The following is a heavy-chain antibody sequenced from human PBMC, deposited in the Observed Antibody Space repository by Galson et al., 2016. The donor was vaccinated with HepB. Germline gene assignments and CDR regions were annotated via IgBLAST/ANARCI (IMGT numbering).Heavy chain of an antibody. CDR3: ARDGGPNSNGVCLIGYFDY. V-gene: IGHV1-3*01. CDR1: GYTFTSYA. Sequence: SVKVSCKASGYTFTSYALHWVRQTPGQRLEWMGWINPANGKTVYSQKFQGRITITRDTSANTDYMELSSLRSEDTAVYYCARDGGPNSNGVCLIGYFDYWGQGTLVTVSS. J-gene: IGHJ4*02. D-gene: IGHD2-8*01. CDR2: INPANGKT.